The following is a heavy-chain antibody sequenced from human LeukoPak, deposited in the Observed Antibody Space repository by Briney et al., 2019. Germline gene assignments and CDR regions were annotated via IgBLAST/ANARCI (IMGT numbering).Heavy chain of an antibody. D-gene: IGHD1-14*01. CDR2: GYYSGST. Sequence: SETLSLTCTVPGVSISSSIHYWGWIRQPPGKGLEWIGSGYYSGSTHYSPSLKSRVTISVDTSKNQFSLNLSSMTAADTAVYYCARRARTPGGNHGVCWGQGTLVTVSS. V-gene: IGHV4-39*01. J-gene: IGHJ4*02. CDR1: GVSISSSIHY. CDR3: ARRARTPGGNHGVC.